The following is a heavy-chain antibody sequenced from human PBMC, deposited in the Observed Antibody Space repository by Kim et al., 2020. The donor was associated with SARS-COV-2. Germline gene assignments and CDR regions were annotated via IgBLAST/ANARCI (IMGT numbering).Heavy chain of an antibody. D-gene: IGHD3-16*01. J-gene: IGHJ4*02. Sequence: GGSLRLSCAASGFTFRIYWMHWVRQAPGKGLVWVSRINTDGTFSNYADSVRGRFTISRDLATNTVYLQMNSLRAEDTAVYFCAGAVGPTRNDFWGQGTLVTGSS. V-gene: IGHV3-74*01. CDR1: GFTFRIYW. CDR3: AGAVGPTRNDF. CDR2: INTDGTFS.